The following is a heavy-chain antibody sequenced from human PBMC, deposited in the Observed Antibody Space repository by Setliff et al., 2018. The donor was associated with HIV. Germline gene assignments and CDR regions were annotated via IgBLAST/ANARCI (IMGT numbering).Heavy chain of an antibody. V-gene: IGHV4-59*01. J-gene: IGHJ5*02. D-gene: IGHD2-2*01. CDR2: IYNSVTT. Sequence: PSETLSLTCIVSGASISSNTWSWIRQAPGKGLQWIGFIYNSVTTNYNPSLKSRVTISLDTSKHQFSLKRTSVTAADTAVYYCARGGTSSNWFGPWGQGTLVTAPQ. CDR3: ARGGTSSNWFGP. CDR1: GASISSNT.